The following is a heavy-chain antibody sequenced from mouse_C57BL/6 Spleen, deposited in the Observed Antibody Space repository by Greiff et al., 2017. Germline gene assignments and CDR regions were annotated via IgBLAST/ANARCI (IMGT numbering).Heavy chain of an antibody. Sequence: EVQLQQSGPVLVKPGASVKMSCKASGYTFTDYYMNWVKQSHGKSLEWIGVINPYNGGTSYNQKFKGKATLTVDKSSSTAYMELNSLTSEDSAVYYCARTMITHDAMDYWGQGTSVTVSS. CDR2: INPYNGGT. CDR3: ARTMITHDAMDY. V-gene: IGHV1-19*01. J-gene: IGHJ4*01. D-gene: IGHD2-4*01. CDR1: GYTFTDYY.